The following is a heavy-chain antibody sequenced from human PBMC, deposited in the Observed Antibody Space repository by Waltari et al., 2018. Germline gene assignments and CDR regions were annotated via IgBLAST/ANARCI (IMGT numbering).Heavy chain of an antibody. Sequence: QLQLQESGPGLVKPSETLSLTCTVSGGSISSSSYYWGWIRQPPGKGLEWIGSIYYSGSTYYNPSLKSRVTISVDTSKNQFSLKLSSVTTADTAVYYCARDRSVDYYMDVWGKGTTVTISS. J-gene: IGHJ6*03. V-gene: IGHV4-39*07. CDR1: GGSISSSSYY. CDR3: ARDRSVDYYMDV. CDR2: IYYSGST. D-gene: IGHD3-3*01.